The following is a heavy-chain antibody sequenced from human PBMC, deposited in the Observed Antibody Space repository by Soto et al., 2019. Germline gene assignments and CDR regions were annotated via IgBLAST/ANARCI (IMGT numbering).Heavy chain of an antibody. CDR1: GGSFSAYY. V-gene: IGHV4-34*12. J-gene: IGHJ6*02. D-gene: IGHD1-26*01. CDR2: IIHSEST. Sequence: ETLSLTCAVYGGSFSAYYWGWVRQPPGKGLEWIGEIIHSESTKYNPSLKSRVTISVDTSKNQFSLRLSSVTAADTAVYYCARQRPTDGRWEFANYYGMDVWGQGTPVTVS. CDR3: ARQRPTDGRWEFANYYGMDV.